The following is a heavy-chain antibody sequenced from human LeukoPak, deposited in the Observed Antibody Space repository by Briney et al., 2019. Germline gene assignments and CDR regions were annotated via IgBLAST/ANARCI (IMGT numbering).Heavy chain of an antibody. CDR3: ARAPDSWGNCSGGSCYPKWGLDAFDI. J-gene: IGHJ3*02. CDR1: GYTFTSYD. Sequence: ASVKVSCKASGYTFTSYDINWVRQATGQGLEWMGWMNPNSGNTGYAQKFQGRVTMTRNTSISTAYMELSSLRSEDTAVYYCARAPDSWGNCSGGSCYPKWGLDAFDIWGQGTMVTVSS. V-gene: IGHV1-8*01. D-gene: IGHD2-15*01. CDR2: MNPNSGNT.